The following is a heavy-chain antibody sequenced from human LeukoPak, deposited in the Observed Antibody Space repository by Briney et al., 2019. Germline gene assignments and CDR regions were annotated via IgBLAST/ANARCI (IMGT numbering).Heavy chain of an antibody. CDR1: GGSIKNYY. Sequence: SETLSLTCSVSGGSIKNYYWSWIRQPPGKGLEWLGNIYFGGTTDYNSSLKSRLTISVDTFKNQLSLNLQSVTAADTATYYCARHRSDTGGKKGVNWFDPWGQGTMVTVSS. CDR2: IYFGGTT. J-gene: IGHJ5*02. CDR3: ARHRSDTGGKKGVNWFDP. V-gene: IGHV4-59*01. D-gene: IGHD4-23*01.